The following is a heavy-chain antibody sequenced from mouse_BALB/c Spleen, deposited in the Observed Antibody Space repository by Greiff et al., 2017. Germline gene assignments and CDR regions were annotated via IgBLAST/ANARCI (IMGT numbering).Heavy chain of an antibody. CDR2: IYPGNSDT. V-gene: IGHV1-5*01. J-gene: IGHJ4*01. CDR1: GYSFTSYW. CDR3: TRTYDYDGSSY. Sequence: EVQLQQSGTVLARPGASVKMSCKASGYSFTSYWMHWVKQRPGQGLEWIGAIYPGNSDTSYNQKFKGKAKLTAVTSASTAYMELSSLTNEDSAVYYCTRTYDYDGSSYWGQGTSVTVSS. D-gene: IGHD2-4*01.